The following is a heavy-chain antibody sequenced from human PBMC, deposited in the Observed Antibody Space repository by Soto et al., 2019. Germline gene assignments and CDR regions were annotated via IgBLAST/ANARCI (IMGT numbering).Heavy chain of an antibody. CDR3: ARGDYASAWYFDL. CDR1: GGSISSYY. V-gene: IGHV4-59*01. Sequence: QVQLQESGPGLVKPSETLSLTCTVSGGSISSYYWNWIRQPPGKGLEWIGYIYYSGSTNYNPSLKSRVXXSXDXCKNQFSLKLTSVTAADTAVYYCARGDYASAWYFDLWGRGTLVTVSS. J-gene: IGHJ2*01. CDR2: IYYSGST. D-gene: IGHD4-17*01.